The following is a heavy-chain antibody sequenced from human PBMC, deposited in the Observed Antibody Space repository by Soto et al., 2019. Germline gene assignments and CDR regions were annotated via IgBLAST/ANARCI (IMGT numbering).Heavy chain of an antibody. D-gene: IGHD1-1*01. CDR3: AKRRALINNLFLAR. CDR1: GFSINTGGVG. CDR2: LYWNDDE. J-gene: IGHJ4*02. V-gene: IGHV2-5*01. Sequence: KESGPTLVKPTETLTLTCTLSGFSINTGGVGVGWIRQPPGKAPEWLALLYWNDDEWYSPSLRYRLSVTKDTSKNQVVLTMTHMDPMNTGTYYVAKRRALINNLFLARWGQGALVTAS.